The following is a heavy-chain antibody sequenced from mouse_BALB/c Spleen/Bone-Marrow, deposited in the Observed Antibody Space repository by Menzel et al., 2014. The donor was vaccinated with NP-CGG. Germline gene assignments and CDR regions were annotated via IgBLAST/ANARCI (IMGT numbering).Heavy chain of an antibody. D-gene: IGHD1-1*01. Sequence: VQLQQSGAELVKPGASVKLSCKASGYTFTDYIIHWIKQRSGQGLEWIGWFYPGSGNIKYNEKFKDKATLTADKSSSTVYIELSRLTSEDSAVYFCTRRFYGSSYFDYWGQGTTLTVSS. CDR1: GYTFTDYI. V-gene: IGHV1-62-2*01. J-gene: IGHJ2*01. CDR2: FYPGSGNI. CDR3: TRRFYGSSYFDY.